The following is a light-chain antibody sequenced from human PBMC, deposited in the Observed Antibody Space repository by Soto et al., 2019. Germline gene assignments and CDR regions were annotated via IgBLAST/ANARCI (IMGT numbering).Light chain of an antibody. V-gene: IGKV1-33*01. Sequence: DIQMTQSPSSLSASVGDRVTITCQASQDISHDLNWYQQKPGKAPKLLIYDASNFETGVPSRFSGSGSGTDVTFTISSLQPEEIATYYCQQYDNLPLTFGGGTKVEIK. CDR2: DAS. J-gene: IGKJ4*01. CDR1: QDISHD. CDR3: QQYDNLPLT.